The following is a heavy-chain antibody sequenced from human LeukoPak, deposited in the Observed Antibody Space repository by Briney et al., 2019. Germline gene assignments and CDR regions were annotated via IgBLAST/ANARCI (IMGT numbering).Heavy chain of an antibody. D-gene: IGHD2-8*02. CDR2: ISGSGGST. CDR1: GFTFSSYA. CDR3: AKDRVLLDAFDI. J-gene: IGHJ3*02. V-gene: IGHV3-23*01. Sequence: GGSLRLSCAASGFTFSSYAMSWVRQAPGKGLEWVSAISGSGGSTYYADSVKGRFTISSDNSKNTLYLQMNSLRAEDTAVYYCAKDRVLLDAFDIWGQGTMVTVSS.